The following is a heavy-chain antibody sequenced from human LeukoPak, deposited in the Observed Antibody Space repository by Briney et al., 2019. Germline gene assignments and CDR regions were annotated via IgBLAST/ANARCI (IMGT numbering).Heavy chain of an antibody. CDR1: GYTFTGYF. D-gene: IGHD6-13*01. CDR2: INPNSGGT. V-gene: IGHV1-2*02. J-gene: IGHJ4*02. Sequence: ASVKVSCKASGYTFTGYFIHWVRQAPGQGLEWMGWINPNSGGTSYAQKFQGRLTMTRDTSISTAYMELSGLTSDDTAVYFCARVGGSWYPRLGSWGQGTLVTVSS. CDR3: ARVGGSWYPRLGS.